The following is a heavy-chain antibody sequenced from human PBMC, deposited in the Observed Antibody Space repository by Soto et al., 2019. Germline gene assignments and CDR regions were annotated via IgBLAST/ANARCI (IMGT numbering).Heavy chain of an antibody. V-gene: IGHV3-23*01. CDR1: GFTFSSYA. CDR3: AKDGTAYSSPYYLDY. Sequence: PGGSLRLSCAASGFTFSSYAMSWVRQAPGKGLEWVSAISGSGGSTYYADSVKGRFTISRDNSKNTLYLQMNSLRAEDTAVYYCAKDGTAYSSPYYLDYWGQGTLVTVSS. D-gene: IGHD6-6*01. CDR2: ISGSGGST. J-gene: IGHJ4*02.